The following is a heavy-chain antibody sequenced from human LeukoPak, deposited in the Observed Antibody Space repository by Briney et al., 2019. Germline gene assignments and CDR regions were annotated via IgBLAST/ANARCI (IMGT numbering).Heavy chain of an antibody. J-gene: IGHJ4*02. CDR1: GGSISSYY. CDR3: ARLGPYYYDSSGYYFPDY. V-gene: IGHV4-59*08. D-gene: IGHD3-22*01. CDR2: IYYSGST. Sequence: PSETLSLTCTVYGGSISSYYWSWIRQPPGKGLEWIGYIYYSGSTNYNPSLKSRVTISVDTSKNQFSLKLSSVTAADTAVYYCARLGPYYYDSSGYYFPDYWGQGTLVTVSS.